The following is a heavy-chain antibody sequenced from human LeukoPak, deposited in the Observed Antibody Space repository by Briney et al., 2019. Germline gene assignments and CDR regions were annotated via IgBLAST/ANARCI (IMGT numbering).Heavy chain of an antibody. D-gene: IGHD3-22*01. CDR3: ARGPHTGVNYYDSSGYYY. CDR2: LNHSGST. V-gene: IGHV4-34*01. CDR1: GGSFSGYY. Sequence: PSETLSLTCAVYGGSFSGYYWSWIRQPPGKGLEWIGELNHSGSTNYNPSLKSRVTISVDTPKNQFSLKLSSVTAADTAVYYCARGPHTGVNYYDSSGYYYWGQGTLVTVSS. J-gene: IGHJ4*02.